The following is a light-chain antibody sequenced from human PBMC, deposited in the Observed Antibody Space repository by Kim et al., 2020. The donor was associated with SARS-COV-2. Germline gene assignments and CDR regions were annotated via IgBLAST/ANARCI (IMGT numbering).Light chain of an antibody. J-gene: IGKJ4*01. Sequence: SPGEGATLSCRASQSVSSSYLAWYQQKSGQAPRLVIYGTSTRATGIPDSFSGSGSGTDFTLTISRLEPEDFAVYYCQQYGTSPRTFGGGTKVDIK. CDR3: QQYGTSPRT. CDR2: GTS. CDR1: QSVSSSY. V-gene: IGKV3-20*01.